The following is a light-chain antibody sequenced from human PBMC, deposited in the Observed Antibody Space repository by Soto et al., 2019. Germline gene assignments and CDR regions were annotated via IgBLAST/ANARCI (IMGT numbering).Light chain of an antibody. CDR2: GSS. CDR1: QSVTSNY. V-gene: IGKV3-20*01. Sequence: EIVLTQSPGTLSLSLGERATLSCRASQSVTSNYLAWYQQKPGQAPRLLIYGSSSRATGIPDRFSGSVSGTDFTLTINRLEPEDCAVYYCQQYGRSPLTFGGGTKVEIK. CDR3: QQYGRSPLT. J-gene: IGKJ4*01.